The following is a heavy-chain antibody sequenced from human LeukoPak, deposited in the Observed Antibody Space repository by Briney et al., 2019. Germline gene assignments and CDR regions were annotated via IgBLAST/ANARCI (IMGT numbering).Heavy chain of an antibody. D-gene: IGHD1-26*01. CDR1: GFTCSSYD. Sequence: GGSLRLSCAASGFTCSSYDMHWVRQATGKGLVWVSAIGVAANTFYSGSVKGRFTISRENAKNSLYLLMSSLRAEDTAVYYCARQKTPHGNFDYWGQGTLVTVSS. J-gene: IGHJ4*02. CDR2: IGVAANT. CDR3: ARQKTPHGNFDY. V-gene: IGHV3-13*01.